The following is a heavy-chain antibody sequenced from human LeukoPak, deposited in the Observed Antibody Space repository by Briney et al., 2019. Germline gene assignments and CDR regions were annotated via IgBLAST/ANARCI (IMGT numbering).Heavy chain of an antibody. CDR3: ARVRKQYYYDNSHHRDASDV. J-gene: IGHJ3*01. Sequence: PGGSLRLSRATSGFRFDDYGMNWVRQVPGKGLEWVSNINWNGRNVDYADSVKGRFTISRDKAKNSLHLQMNSLRAEDTAVYYCARVRKQYYYDNSHHRDASDVWGQGTTVIVSS. D-gene: IGHD3-22*01. V-gene: IGHV3-20*04. CDR2: INWNGRNV. CDR1: GFRFDDYG.